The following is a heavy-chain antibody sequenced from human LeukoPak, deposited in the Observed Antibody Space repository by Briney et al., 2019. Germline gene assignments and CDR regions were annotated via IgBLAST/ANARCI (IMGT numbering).Heavy chain of an antibody. CDR2: INHSGST. V-gene: IGHV4-39*07. J-gene: IGHJ4*02. CDR3: ARGFGDSSSWSCFDY. D-gene: IGHD6-13*01. CDR1: GGSISSSSYY. Sequence: SETLSLTCTVSGGSISSSSYYWGWIRQPPGKGLEWIGEINHSGSTNYNPSLKSRVTISVDTSKNQFSLKLSSVTAADTAVYYCARGFGDSSSWSCFDYWGQGTLVTVSS.